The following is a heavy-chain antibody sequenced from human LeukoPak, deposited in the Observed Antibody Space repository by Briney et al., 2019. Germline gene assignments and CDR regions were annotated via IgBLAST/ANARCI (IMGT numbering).Heavy chain of an antibody. V-gene: IGHV3-23*01. CDR3: ATKFIAVAGDDY. CDR1: GFAFSSDA. Sequence: GGSLRLSCAASGFAFSSDAMSWVRQAPGHGLEWCSAISGSGGSTYYADSVTGRFTISRDNSKNTLYLQMNSLRAEDTAVYYCATKFIAVAGDDYWGQGTLVTVSS. D-gene: IGHD6-19*01. CDR2: ISGSGGST. J-gene: IGHJ4*02.